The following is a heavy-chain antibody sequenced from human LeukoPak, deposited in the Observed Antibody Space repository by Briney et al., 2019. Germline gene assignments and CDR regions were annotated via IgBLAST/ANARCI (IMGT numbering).Heavy chain of an antibody. V-gene: IGHV1-58*01. D-gene: IGHD2-15*01. CDR1: GFTFIGSA. CDR3: ARPLLPYCSGGSCYSAWQH. J-gene: IGHJ1*01. CDR2: IVVGSGKT. Sequence: SVKVSCETSGFTFIGSAVQWVRQARGQRPEWIGWIVVGSGKTNYAQKFQERVTITRDMSTSTAYMELSSLRSEDTAVYYCARPLLPYCSGGSCYSAWQHWGQGTLVTVSS.